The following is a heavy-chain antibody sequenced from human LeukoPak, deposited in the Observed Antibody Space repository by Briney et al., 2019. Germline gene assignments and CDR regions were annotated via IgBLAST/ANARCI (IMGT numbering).Heavy chain of an antibody. CDR1: GFTFSSYA. CDR3: ARDRRVGATTPVLDY. V-gene: IGHV3-30-3*01. Sequence: GGSLRLSCAASGFTFSSYAMHWVRQAPGKGLEWVAVISYDGSNKYYADSVKGRSTISRDNSKNTLYLQMNSLRAEDTAVYYCARDRRVGATTPVLDYWGQGTLVTVSS. J-gene: IGHJ4*02. CDR2: ISYDGSNK. D-gene: IGHD1-26*01.